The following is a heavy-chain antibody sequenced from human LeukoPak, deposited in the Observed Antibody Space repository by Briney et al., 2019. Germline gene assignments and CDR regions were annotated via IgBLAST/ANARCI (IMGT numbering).Heavy chain of an antibody. J-gene: IGHJ5*02. Sequence: GGSLRLSCAASGFTFSSYSMNWVRQAPGKGLEWVSSISSSSSYIYYADSVKGRFTISRDNAKNSLYLQMNSVRAEDTAVYYCARDWAGADIVATDGGPNWFDPWGQGTLVTVSS. CDR1: GFTFSSYS. CDR3: ARDWAGADIVATDGGPNWFDP. CDR2: ISSSSSYI. V-gene: IGHV3-21*01. D-gene: IGHD5-12*01.